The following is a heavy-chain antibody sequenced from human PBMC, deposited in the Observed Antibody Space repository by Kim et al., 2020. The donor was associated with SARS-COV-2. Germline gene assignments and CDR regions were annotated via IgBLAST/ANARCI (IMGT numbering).Heavy chain of an antibody. CDR3: AREGKWLVPN. Sequence: PSETLSLTCTVSGGSVSSGTYYWSWIRQPPGKGLEWIGQIYYSGTTNYNPSLKSRVTISADTSKNQFSLRLTSVTAADTAVYYCAREGKWLVPNWGQGTLVTVSS. CDR2: IYYSGTT. V-gene: IGHV4-61*01. D-gene: IGHD6-19*01. J-gene: IGHJ4*02. CDR1: GGSVSSGTYY.